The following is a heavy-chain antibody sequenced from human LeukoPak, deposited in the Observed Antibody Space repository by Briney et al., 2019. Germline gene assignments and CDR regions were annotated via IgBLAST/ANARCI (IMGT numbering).Heavy chain of an antibody. V-gene: IGHV3-53*01. CDR2: IYSGGST. J-gene: IGHJ6*02. CDR1: GFTVSSNY. CDR3: ASSSRDNYYYYGMDV. Sequence: GGSLRLSCAASGFTVSSNYMSWVRQAPGKGLEWVSVIYSGGSTYYADSVKGRFTISRDNSKNTLYLQMNSLRAEDTAVYYCASSSRDNYYYYGMDVWGQGTTVTVSS. D-gene: IGHD6-13*01.